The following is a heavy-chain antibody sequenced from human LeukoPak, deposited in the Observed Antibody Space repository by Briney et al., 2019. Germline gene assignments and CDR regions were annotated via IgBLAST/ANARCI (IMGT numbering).Heavy chain of an antibody. Sequence: SETLSLTCTVSGGSISSYYWSWIRQPAGKGLEWIGRIYTSGSTNYNPSLKSRVTMSVDTSKNQFSLKLSSVTAADTAVYYCARVGSIAVAGTLHYYFGYWGQGTLVTVSS. D-gene: IGHD6-19*01. J-gene: IGHJ4*02. CDR3: ARVGSIAVAGTLHYYFGY. V-gene: IGHV4-4*07. CDR1: GGSISSYY. CDR2: IYTSGST.